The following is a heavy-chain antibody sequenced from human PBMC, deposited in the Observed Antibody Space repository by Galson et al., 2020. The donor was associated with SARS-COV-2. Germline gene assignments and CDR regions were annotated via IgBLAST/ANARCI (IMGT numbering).Heavy chain of an antibody. V-gene: IGHV3-64D*06. Sequence: GGSLRLSCSASGFTFSDYAIHWVRQAPGKGLEYVSAISSNGGSTYYAASVRGRFTISRDNSKNTLWLQMSSLRPEDTAIYYCVKGGSNGYYLSYHYYMDVWGKGTTVTVSS. D-gene: IGHD3-22*01. CDR2: ISSNGGST. J-gene: IGHJ6*03. CDR3: VKGGSNGYYLSYHYYMDV. CDR1: GFTFSDYA.